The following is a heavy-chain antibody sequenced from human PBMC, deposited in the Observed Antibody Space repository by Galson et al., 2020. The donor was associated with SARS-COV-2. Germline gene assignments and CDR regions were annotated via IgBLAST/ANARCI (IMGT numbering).Heavy chain of an antibody. CDR3: ATSTTHCTNGVCYTNWFDP. CDR1: GYTLTELS. J-gene: IGHJ5*02. V-gene: IGHV1-24*01. D-gene: IGHD2-8*01. Sequence: ASVKVSCKVSGYTLTELSMHWVRQAPGKGLEWMGGFDPEDGETIYAQKFQGRVTMTEDTSTDTAYMELSSLRSEDTAVYYCATSTTHCTNGVCYTNWFDPWGQGTLVTVSS. CDR2: FDPEDGET.